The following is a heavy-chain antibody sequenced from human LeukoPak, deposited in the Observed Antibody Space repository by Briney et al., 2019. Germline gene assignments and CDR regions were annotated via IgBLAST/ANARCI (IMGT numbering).Heavy chain of an antibody. J-gene: IGHJ3*02. V-gene: IGHV3-23*02. CDR1: GLPFRTDA. Sequence: PGGSLRLSCAASGLPFRTDAMTWVRQAPGQGLEWVAFISASGLSTYYGDSVKGRFSISRENSKNMLYLQMHSLSAEDTAIYYCAKLMRHMREDVCDIWGPGTMVTVSA. CDR2: ISASGLST. CDR3: AKLMRHMREDVCDI. D-gene: IGHD2-21*01.